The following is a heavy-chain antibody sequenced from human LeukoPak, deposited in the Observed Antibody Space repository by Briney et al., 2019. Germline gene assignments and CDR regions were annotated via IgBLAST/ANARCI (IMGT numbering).Heavy chain of an antibody. CDR2: IYYSGNT. CDR1: GGSISSYY. Sequence: SETLSLTCTVSGGSISSYYWSWIRQPPGKGLEWIGYIYYSGNTNYNPSLKSRVTISVDTSKNQFSLNLNSVTAADTAVYYCARVSSRSYLYFDYWGQGTLVTVSS. V-gene: IGHV4-59*01. J-gene: IGHJ4*02. D-gene: IGHD1-26*01. CDR3: ARVSSRSYLYFDY.